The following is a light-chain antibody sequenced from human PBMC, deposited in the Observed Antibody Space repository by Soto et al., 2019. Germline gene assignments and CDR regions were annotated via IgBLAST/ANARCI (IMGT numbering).Light chain of an antibody. V-gene: IGLV1-40*01. Sequence: QSVLTQPPSVSGAPGQRVTISCTGSSSNIGAGYDVHWYQQLPGTAPKLLIYGNSNRPSGVPDRFSGFKSGTSASLAITGLQAEDVADYYCQSYDSSLSAVVFGGGTKLTVL. CDR3: QSYDSSLSAVV. J-gene: IGLJ2*01. CDR2: GNS. CDR1: SSNIGAGYD.